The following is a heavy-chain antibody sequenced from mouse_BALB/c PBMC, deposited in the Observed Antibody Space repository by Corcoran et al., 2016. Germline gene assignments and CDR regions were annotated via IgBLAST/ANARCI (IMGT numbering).Heavy chain of an antibody. Sequence: EVQLQQSGAELVKPGASVKLSCTASGFNIKDIYMHWVKQRPEQGLEWIGRIDPANGNTKYDPKFQGKATITADTSSNTAYLQLSSLTSEDTAVYYCARVVQAWFAYWGQGTLVTVSA. J-gene: IGHJ3*01. CDR2: IDPANGNT. CDR3: ARVVQAWFAY. CDR1: GFNIKDIY. V-gene: IGHV14-3*02.